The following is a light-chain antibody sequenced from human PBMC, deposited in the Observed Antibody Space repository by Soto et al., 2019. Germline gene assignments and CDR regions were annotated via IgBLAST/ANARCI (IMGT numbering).Light chain of an antibody. J-gene: IGKJ2*01. CDR1: QSVSSNY. V-gene: IGKV3-20*01. Sequence: EIVLTQSPGTLSLSPGERATLSCRASQSVSSNYLAWYQQKPGQAPRLLIYGASSRATGIPDGFSCSGSGTDFTLTISRLEPEDFAVYYCQHYGRSAYTFGQGTTLEIK. CDR3: QHYGRSAYT. CDR2: GAS.